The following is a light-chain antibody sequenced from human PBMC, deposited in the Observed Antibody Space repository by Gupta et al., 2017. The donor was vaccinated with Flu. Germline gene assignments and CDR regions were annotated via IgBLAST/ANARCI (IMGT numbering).Light chain of an antibody. CDR1: TIGSKS. CDR3: QVWDRSTDHGV. V-gene: IGLV3-21*03. J-gene: IGLJ3*02. Sequence: SSVLTQPPSVSVAPGKTARITCGGNTIGSKSVHWYQQRPDRAPLMVVYEDSDRPSGIPDRFSGSNSGTTATLTTSRVEAGDEADYYCQVWDRSTDHGVFGGGTKLTVL. CDR2: EDS.